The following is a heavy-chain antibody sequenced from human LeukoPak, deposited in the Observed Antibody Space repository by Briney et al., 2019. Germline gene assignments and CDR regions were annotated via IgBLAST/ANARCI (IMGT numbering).Heavy chain of an antibody. J-gene: IGHJ4*02. Sequence: SDTLSLICAVYGGLFSGYYWSWIRQPPGKALEWIGEINHSWSTNYNPSLKSRVTISVATSKNQFSVKLSSVTAADTAVYYCARGAGSWYFSSFDYWGQGTLVTVSS. CDR2: INHSWST. CDR1: GGLFSGYY. CDR3: ARGAGSWYFSSFDY. D-gene: IGHD6-13*01. V-gene: IGHV4-34*01.